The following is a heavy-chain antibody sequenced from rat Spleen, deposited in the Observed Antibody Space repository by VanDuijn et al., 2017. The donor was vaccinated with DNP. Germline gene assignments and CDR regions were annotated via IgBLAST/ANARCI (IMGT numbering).Heavy chain of an antibody. J-gene: IGHJ2*01. CDR2: INYDGSNT. CDR3: AGRPPPTRGPFDY. Sequence: EVQLVESGGDLVQPGRSLKLSCAASGFTFSDHNMAWVRQAPKTGLEWVATINYDGSNTYYRDSVKGRFTISRDNAKSTLYLQMDSLRSEDTATYYCAGRPPPTRGPFDYWGQGVLVTVSS. V-gene: IGHV5-7*01. CDR1: GFTFSDHN. D-gene: IGHD1-4*01.